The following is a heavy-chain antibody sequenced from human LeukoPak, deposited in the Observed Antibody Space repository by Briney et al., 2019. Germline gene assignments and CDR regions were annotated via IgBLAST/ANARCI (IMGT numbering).Heavy chain of an antibody. D-gene: IGHD3-3*01. CDR2: IKQDGSEK. CDR3: ASPEWLPDSFDI. J-gene: IGHJ3*02. Sequence: GGSLSLSVTAPGFTFINYWMSWVRQAPGKGRGWVANIKQDGSEKYYVDSVKGRFTISRDNAKNSLYLQMNSLRAEDTAVYYCASPEWLPDSFDIWGQGTMVTVSS. CDR1: GFTFINYW. V-gene: IGHV3-7*01.